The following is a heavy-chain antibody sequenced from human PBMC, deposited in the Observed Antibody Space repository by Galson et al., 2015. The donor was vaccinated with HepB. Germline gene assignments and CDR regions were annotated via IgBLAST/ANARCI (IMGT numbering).Heavy chain of an antibody. CDR2: ISSSGTTI. CDR3: ARAKRGEWLPVYYFDY. D-gene: IGHD3-3*01. V-gene: IGHV3-48*01. J-gene: IGHJ4*02. Sequence: SLRLSCAASGFTFSTYSMNWVRQAPGKGLEWVSYISSSGTTIYYADSVKGRFTISRDNAKNSLYLQLNSLRAEDTAVYYCARAKRGEWLPVYYFDYWGQGTLVTVSS. CDR1: GFTFSTYS.